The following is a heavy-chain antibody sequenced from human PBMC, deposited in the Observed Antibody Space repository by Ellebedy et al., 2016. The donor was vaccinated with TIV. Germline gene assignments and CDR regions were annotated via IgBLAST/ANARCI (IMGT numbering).Heavy chain of an antibody. V-gene: IGHV1-2*02. D-gene: IGHD3-10*01. Sequence: AASVTVSCKASRYTFTGHYFHWVRQAPGQGLEWMGWINPDSGGTNYAPKFQGRVTMTRDTSIRDASITMVYMALRGLTSDDAAVYFCASERITMVEGYFAMDVWGQGTAVTVSS. J-gene: IGHJ6*02. CDR2: INPDSGGT. CDR3: ASERITMVEGYFAMDV. CDR1: RYTFTGHY.